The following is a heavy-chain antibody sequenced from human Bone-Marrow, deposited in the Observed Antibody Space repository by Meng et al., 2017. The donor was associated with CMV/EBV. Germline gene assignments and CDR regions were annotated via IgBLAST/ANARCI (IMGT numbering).Heavy chain of an antibody. J-gene: IGHJ4*02. D-gene: IGHD3-22*01. CDR2: IIPILGIA. CDR1: EGTFSSYA. Sequence: SVKVSCKASEGTFSSYAISWVRQAPGQGLEWMGGIIPILGIANYAQKFQGRVTITADKSTSTAYMELSSLRSEDTAVYYCARPYDSSGYYFGAYFDYWGQGTLVTVSS. V-gene: IGHV1-69*10. CDR3: ARPYDSSGYYFGAYFDY.